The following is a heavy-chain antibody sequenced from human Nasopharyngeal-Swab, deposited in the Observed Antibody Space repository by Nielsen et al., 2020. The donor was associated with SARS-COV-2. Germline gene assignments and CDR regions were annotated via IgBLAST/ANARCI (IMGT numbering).Heavy chain of an antibody. Sequence: GGSLRLSCAASGFTFSDHYMDWVRQAPGKGLEWVGRIRNRANSYTTEYAASVKGRFAISRDDSKNSLYLQMNSLKTEDTAVYYCAKGSPGQCSSVTCTGAMYFDHWGQGTLVTVSS. D-gene: IGHD2-2*01. CDR1: GFTFSDHY. CDR3: AKGSPGQCSSVTCTGAMYFDH. V-gene: IGHV3-72*01. J-gene: IGHJ4*02. CDR2: IRNRANSYTT.